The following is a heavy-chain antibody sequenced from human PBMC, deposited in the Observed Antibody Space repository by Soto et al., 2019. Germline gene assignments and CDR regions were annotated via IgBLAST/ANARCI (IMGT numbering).Heavy chain of an antibody. V-gene: IGHV3-74*01. D-gene: IGHD2-2*01. Sequence: GGSLRLSCAASGFTFSSYWMHWVRQAPGKGLVWVSRINSDGSSTGYADSVKGRFTISRDNAKNTLYLQMSSLRAEDTAVYYCARDRAGVGCSSTSCYYSAFDIWGQGTMVTVSS. J-gene: IGHJ3*02. CDR1: GFTFSSYW. CDR3: ARDRAGVGCSSTSCYYSAFDI. CDR2: INSDGSST.